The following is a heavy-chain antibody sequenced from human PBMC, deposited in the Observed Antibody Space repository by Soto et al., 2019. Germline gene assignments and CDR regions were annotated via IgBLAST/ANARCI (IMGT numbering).Heavy chain of an antibody. CDR2: IYYIGST. Sequence: QVQLQESGPGLVKPSQTLSLTCTVSGGSISSGGYYWSWIRQHPGKGLEWIGYIYYIGSTYYNPPLKSRVAISVDSSKSQFSLKLSSVSAADTAVYYCASFYMVRRVMGAFDIWGQGTMVTVSS. V-gene: IGHV4-31*03. J-gene: IGHJ3*02. CDR1: GGSISSGGYY. D-gene: IGHD3-10*01. CDR3: ASFYMVRRVMGAFDI.